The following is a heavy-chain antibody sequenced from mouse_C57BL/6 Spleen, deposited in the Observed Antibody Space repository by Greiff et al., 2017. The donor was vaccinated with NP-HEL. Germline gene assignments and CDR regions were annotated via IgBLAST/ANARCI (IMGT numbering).Heavy chain of an antibody. CDR2: IDPSDSYT. D-gene: IGHD2-4*01. Sequence: QVQLKQPGAELVMPGASVKLSCKASGYTFTSYWMHWVKQRPGQGLEWIGEIDPSDSYTNYNQKFKGKSTLTVDKSSSTAYMQLSSLTSEDSAVYYCARIQDYDDWYFDVWGTGTTVTVSS. CDR1: GYTFTSYW. CDR3: ARIQDYDDWYFDV. V-gene: IGHV1-69*01. J-gene: IGHJ1*03.